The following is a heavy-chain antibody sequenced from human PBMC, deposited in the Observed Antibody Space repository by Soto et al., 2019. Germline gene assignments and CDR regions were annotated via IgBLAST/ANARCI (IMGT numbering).Heavy chain of an antibody. J-gene: IGHJ6*02. CDR1: GYIFTGYG. D-gene: IGHD3-3*01. V-gene: IGHV1-18*04. CDR3: ARGGSGYHTGRGFAGAMDV. CDR2: ISPYNGHT. Sequence: QVQLVQSGAEVKKPGASVKVSCKASGYIFTGYGISWVRQAPGQGLEWIGWISPYNGHTEYAQSLQGRLTVTADKSTTTANVELRGLGSDDAAVYYCARGGSGYHTGRGFAGAMDVWGQGTTVTVSS.